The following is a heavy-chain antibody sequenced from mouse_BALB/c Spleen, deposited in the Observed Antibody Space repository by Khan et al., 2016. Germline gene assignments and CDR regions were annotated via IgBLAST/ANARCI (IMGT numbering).Heavy chain of an antibody. CDR3: GIGDGTHDY. V-gene: IGHV10-1*02. D-gene: IGHD2-3*01. Sequence: EVQLVESGGGLVQPKGSLKLSCAASGFTFNTYAMNWVRQAPGKGLEWVARIRSKSNNYATYYADSVKDRITISRDDSQSMLYLQMNNLKTEDTAMYDCGIGDGTHDYLGQRTTLRFSS. CDR2: IRSKSNNYAT. J-gene: IGHJ2*01. CDR1: GFTFNTYA.